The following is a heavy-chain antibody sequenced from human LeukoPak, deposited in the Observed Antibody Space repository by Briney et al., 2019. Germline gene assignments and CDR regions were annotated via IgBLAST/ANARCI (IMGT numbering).Heavy chain of an antibody. J-gene: IGHJ4*02. CDR2: ISSSSSTI. CDR1: GFTFSSYS. V-gene: IGHV3-48*04. Sequence: GGSLRLSCAASGFTFSSYSMNWVRQAPGKGLEWVSYISSSSSTIYYADSVKGRFTISRDNSKSTLYLQMNSLRAEDTALYFCARDEHSTSSALLDYWGQGTLVTVSS. D-gene: IGHD6-6*01. CDR3: ARDEHSTSSALLDY.